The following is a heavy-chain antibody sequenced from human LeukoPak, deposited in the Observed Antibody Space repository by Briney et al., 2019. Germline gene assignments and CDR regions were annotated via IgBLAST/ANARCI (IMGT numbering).Heavy chain of an antibody. CDR2: IYSGGST. V-gene: IGHV3-53*01. CDR1: GFAVSSNY. D-gene: IGHD6-13*01. Sequence: GGSLRLSCAASGFAVSSNYMSWVRQAPGKGLEWVSVIYSGGSTYYADSVKGRFTISRDNSKNTLYLQMNSLRAEDTAVYYCAKDWAAAGTNWFDPWGQGTLVTVSS. CDR3: AKDWAAAGTNWFDP. J-gene: IGHJ5*02.